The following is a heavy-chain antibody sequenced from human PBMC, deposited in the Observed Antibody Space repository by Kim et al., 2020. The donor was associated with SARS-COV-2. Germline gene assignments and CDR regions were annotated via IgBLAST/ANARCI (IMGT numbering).Heavy chain of an antibody. Sequence: SRVTISVDTSKNQFSLKLSSVTAADTAVYYCARELRPGIAVAGMRSGFDYWGQGTLVTVSS. V-gene: IGHV4-59*01. D-gene: IGHD6-19*01. J-gene: IGHJ4*02. CDR3: ARELRPGIAVAGMRSGFDY.